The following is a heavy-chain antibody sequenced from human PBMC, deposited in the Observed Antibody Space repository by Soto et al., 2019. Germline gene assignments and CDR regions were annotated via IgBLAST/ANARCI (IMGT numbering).Heavy chain of an antibody. D-gene: IGHD1-7*01. J-gene: IGHJ4*02. CDR1: GFTFSSYG. V-gene: IGHV3-30*18. CDR3: VKDGITGTYFDY. Sequence: VGSLRLSCAASGFTFSSYGMHWVRQAPGKGLEWVAVISYDGSNKYYADSVKGRFTISRDNSKNTLYLQMNSLRAEDTAVYHCVKDGITGTYFDYWGQGTLVTVSS. CDR2: ISYDGSNK.